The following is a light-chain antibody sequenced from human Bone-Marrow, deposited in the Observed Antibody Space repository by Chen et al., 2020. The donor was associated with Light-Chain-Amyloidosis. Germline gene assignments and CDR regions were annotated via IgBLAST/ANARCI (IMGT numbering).Light chain of an antibody. Sequence: SYVLTQPSSVSVAPGQTATIACGGNNIGSTSVHWYQQTPGQAPLLVVYDESDRPSGIPGRLSGSNSGNTATLPISRVEAGDEADYYCQVWDRSSDRPVFGGGTKLTVL. CDR1: NIGSTS. J-gene: IGLJ3*02. CDR2: DES. CDR3: QVWDRSSDRPV. V-gene: IGLV3-21*02.